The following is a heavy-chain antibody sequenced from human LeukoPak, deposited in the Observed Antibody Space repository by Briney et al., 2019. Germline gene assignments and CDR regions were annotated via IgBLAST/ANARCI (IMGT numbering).Heavy chain of an antibody. J-gene: IGHJ4*02. CDR2: IYYSGST. CDR1: GGSISSYY. CDR3: ARATAGTTLFEGIDY. V-gene: IGHV4-59*08. Sequence: PSETLSPTCTVSGGSISSYYWSWIRQPPGKGLEWIGYIYYSGSTNYNPSLKSRVTISLDTSKNHFSLRLSSVTASGTAVYYCARATAGTTLFEGIDYWGQGTLVTVSS. D-gene: IGHD1-1*01.